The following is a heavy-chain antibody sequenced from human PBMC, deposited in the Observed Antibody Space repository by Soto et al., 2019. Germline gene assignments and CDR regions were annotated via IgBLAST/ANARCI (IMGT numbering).Heavy chain of an antibody. CDR3: ACGSRESYPRGRIFDF. CDR1: GITFRSRA. CDR2: ITDTGGDS. Sequence: PRLSCVAPGITFRSRAMSWVRQAPREGLERVSVITDTGGDSRYADSVRGRLTSSRDNAKRTLYVQTSSLRVDDSAVYYCACGSRESYPRGRIFDFWGRGTLVTVSS. V-gene: IGHV3-23*01. J-gene: IGHJ4*02.